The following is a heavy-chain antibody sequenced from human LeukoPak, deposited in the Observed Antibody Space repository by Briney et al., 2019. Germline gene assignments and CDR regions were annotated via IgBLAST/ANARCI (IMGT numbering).Heavy chain of an antibody. J-gene: IGHJ4*02. V-gene: IGHV4-61*01. CDR3: ARERAAAGNGAIDY. CDR2: IYYSGST. Sequence: SQTLSLTCTVSGGSISSGSYYWSWIRQPPGKGLEWIGYIYYSGSTNYNPSLKSRVTISVDTSKNQFSLKLSSITAADTAVYFCARERAAAGNGAIDYWGQGTLVTVSS. CDR1: GGSISSGSYY. D-gene: IGHD6-13*01.